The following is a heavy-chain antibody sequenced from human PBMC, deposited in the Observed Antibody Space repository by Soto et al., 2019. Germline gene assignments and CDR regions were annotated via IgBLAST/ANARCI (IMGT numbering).Heavy chain of an antibody. CDR1: GFTFGDYA. V-gene: IGHV3-49*03. CDR3: SRVEHAEVPVDY. CDR2: IKSITYGGTT. J-gene: IGHJ4*02. Sequence: GGSLRLSCTASGFTFGDYAMSWFRQAPGKGLEWLGFIKSITYGGTTEYAASVKGRFTISRDDSKSIAYLQMNSLKIEDTAVYYCSRVEHAEVPVDYWGQGALVTVSS. D-gene: IGHD1-26*01.